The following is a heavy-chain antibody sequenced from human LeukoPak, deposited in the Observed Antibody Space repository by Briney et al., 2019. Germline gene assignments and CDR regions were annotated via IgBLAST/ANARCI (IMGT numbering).Heavy chain of an antibody. Sequence: ASVKVSCKASGNTFRSYFIQWVRQAPGQGLEWMGIISPGGGSTTYAQELQGRVTMTRDTSTSTVYMELSSLRSEDTAVYYCGRVTFYAYDIWGPGTMVTVSS. CDR1: GNTFRSYF. J-gene: IGHJ3*02. V-gene: IGHV1-46*01. D-gene: IGHD3-3*02. CDR3: GRVTFYAYDI. CDR2: ISPGGGST.